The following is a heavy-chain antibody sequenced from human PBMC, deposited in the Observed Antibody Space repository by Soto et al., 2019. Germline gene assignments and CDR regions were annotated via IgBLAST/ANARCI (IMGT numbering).Heavy chain of an antibody. CDR1: GGSFSGYY. CDR3: ARERKKGVVTAISHYYYYGMDV. CDR2: INHSGST. J-gene: IGHJ6*02. D-gene: IGHD2-21*02. V-gene: IGHV4-34*01. Sequence: QVQLQQWGAGLLKPSETLSLTCAVYGGSFSGYYWSWIRQPPGKGLEWIGEINHSGSTNYNPSLKSRVTISVDTSKNQFSLKLSSVAAADTAVYYCARERKKGVVTAISHYYYYGMDVWGQGTTVTVSS.